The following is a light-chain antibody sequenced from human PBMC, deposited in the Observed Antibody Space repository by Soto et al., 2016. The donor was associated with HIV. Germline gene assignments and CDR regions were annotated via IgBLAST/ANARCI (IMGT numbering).Light chain of an antibody. CDR1: HSISFW. J-gene: IGKJ4*01. CDR2: KAS. CDR3: QQYNSYPLT. V-gene: IGKV1-5*03. Sequence: DIQMTQSPSTLSASVGDRLTITCRASHSISFWLAWYQQKPGKAPKLLIAKASVLQSGVPSRFSGSGSGTEFTLTINSLHPDDFATYYCQQYNSYPLTFGGGTKVEIK.